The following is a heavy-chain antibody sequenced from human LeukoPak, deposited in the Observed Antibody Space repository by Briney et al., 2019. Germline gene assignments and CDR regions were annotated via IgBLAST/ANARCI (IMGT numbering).Heavy chain of an antibody. CDR1: GFTFSRYW. D-gene: IGHD5-24*01. CDR3: GREDRFGYNYAYGLDV. V-gene: IGHV3-74*01. CDR2: INSDGSAS. J-gene: IGHJ6*02. Sequence: GGSLRLSCATSGFTFSRYWMHWVRQAPGKGLVWVSHINSDGSASNYADSVKGRFTVFRDNAKNTVYLQMNSLRAEDAAVYYCGREDRFGYNYAYGLDVWGQGTTVTVSS.